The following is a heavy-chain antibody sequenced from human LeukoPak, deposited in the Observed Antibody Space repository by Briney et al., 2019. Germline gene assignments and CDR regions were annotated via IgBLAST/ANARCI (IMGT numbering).Heavy chain of an antibody. D-gene: IGHD7-27*01. Sequence: GASVKVSCKASGYTFTSYTMNWVRQAPGQGLEWMGWIDTNTGNPTYAQGFTGRFVFSLDTSVSTAYLQISGLKIEDTAVYYCARENWGFDYWGQGTLVTVSP. J-gene: IGHJ4*02. CDR1: GYTFTSYT. CDR3: ARENWGFDY. V-gene: IGHV7-4-1*02. CDR2: IDTNTGNP.